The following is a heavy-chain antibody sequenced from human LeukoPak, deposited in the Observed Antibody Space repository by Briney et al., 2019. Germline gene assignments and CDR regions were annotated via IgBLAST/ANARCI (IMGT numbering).Heavy chain of an antibody. Sequence: ASVKLSCKASGYACTGYCIYWVRQGHGPGLGLMGLINTYIGGKKDAEDFQGRATMTRDPSISTAYLELSRLKADDTAVNYRARIPNGSYDSIGYYPFYYWGQGTLATVSS. CDR2: INTYIGGK. D-gene: IGHD3-22*01. V-gene: IGHV1-2*02. CDR1: GYACTGYC. J-gene: IGHJ4*02. CDR3: ARIPNGSYDSIGYYPFYY.